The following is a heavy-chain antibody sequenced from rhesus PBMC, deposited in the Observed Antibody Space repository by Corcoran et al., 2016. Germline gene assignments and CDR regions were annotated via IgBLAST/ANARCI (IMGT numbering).Heavy chain of an antibody. J-gene: IGHJ4*01. D-gene: IGHD4-29*01. CDR2: ICKVGIST. V-gene: IGHV3-178*01. Sequence: EVQLVESGGGLAKPGGSLRLSCAASGFTFSDYYMDWVRQAPGKGLEWVSRICKVGISTWYADSVKGRFTVSRETAKNTLFLQRDGLRAEDTAVYYCARADYGIDYWGQGVLVTVSS. CDR1: GFTFSDYY. CDR3: ARADYGIDY.